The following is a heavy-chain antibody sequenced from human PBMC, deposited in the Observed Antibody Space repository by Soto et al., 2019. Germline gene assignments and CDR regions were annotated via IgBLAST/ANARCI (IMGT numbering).Heavy chain of an antibody. Sequence: PGESLKISCKGSGYSFTSYWIGWVRQMPGKGLEWMGIIYPGDSDTSYSPSFQGQVTISADKSISTAYLQWSSLKASDTAMYYCARLRVSYGSGPSPDYWGQGTLVTVSS. J-gene: IGHJ4*02. D-gene: IGHD3-10*01. CDR3: ARLRVSYGSGPSPDY. CDR1: GYSFTSYW. V-gene: IGHV5-51*01. CDR2: IYPGDSDT.